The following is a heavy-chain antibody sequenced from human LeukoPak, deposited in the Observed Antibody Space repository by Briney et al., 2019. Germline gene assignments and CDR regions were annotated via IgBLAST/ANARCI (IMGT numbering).Heavy chain of an antibody. J-gene: IGHJ4*02. CDR3: ARDDYGDYTLGY. V-gene: IGHV3-30-3*01. D-gene: IGHD4-17*01. CDR1: GFTFSSYA. Sequence: PGGSLRLSCAASGFTFSSYAMHWVRQAPGKGLVWVAVISYDGSNKYYADSVKGRFTISRDNSKNTLYLQMNSLRAEDTAVYYCARDDYGDYTLGYWGQGTLVTVSS. CDR2: ISYDGSNK.